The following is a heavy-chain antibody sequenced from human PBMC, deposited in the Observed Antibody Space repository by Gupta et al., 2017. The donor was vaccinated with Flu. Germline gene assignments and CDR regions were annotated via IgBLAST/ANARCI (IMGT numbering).Heavy chain of an antibody. J-gene: IGHJ6*03. D-gene: IGHD2-2*01. Sequence: QMQLVESGGGVVHLGTSLRLSCAASGFRFSSYGMQWVRQAPGKGLEWVADIASDGSHKDYADSVRGRFTISRDNSKNTLSLEMDSLRVEDTGVYYCAKDGPWTASCPYYCYYMDVWGKGTTVTVSS. V-gene: IGHV3-30*18. CDR1: GFRFSSYG. CDR3: AKDGPWTASCPYYCYYMDV. CDR2: IASDGSHK.